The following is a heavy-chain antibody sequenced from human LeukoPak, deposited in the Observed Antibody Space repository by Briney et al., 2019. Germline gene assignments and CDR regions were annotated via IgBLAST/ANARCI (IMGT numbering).Heavy chain of an antibody. CDR3: ARHLGKYYYDSSGQTFDP. D-gene: IGHD3-22*01. Sequence: SETLSLTCTVSGGSISGYYWSWIRQPPGKGLEWIGYMYYSGSSNYNPSLKSRVTISVDTSKNQFSLKLRSVTAADTAVYYCARHLGKYYYDSSGQTFDPWGQGTLVTVSS. J-gene: IGHJ5*02. CDR2: MYYSGSS. V-gene: IGHV4-59*08. CDR1: GGSISGYY.